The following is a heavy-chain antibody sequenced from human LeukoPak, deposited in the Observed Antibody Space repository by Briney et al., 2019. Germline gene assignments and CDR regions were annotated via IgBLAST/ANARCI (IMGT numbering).Heavy chain of an antibody. CDR3: ARDDYYDSSGGFGY. CDR2: ISAYNGNT. D-gene: IGHD3-22*01. V-gene: IGHV1-18*01. Sequence: ASVKVSCKASGYTFTSYGISWVRQAPGQGLEWMGWISAYNGNTNYAQKLQGRVTMTTDTSTSTAYMELRSLRSDDTAVYYCARDDYYDSSGGFGYWGQGTLVTVSS. CDR1: GYTFTSYG. J-gene: IGHJ4*02.